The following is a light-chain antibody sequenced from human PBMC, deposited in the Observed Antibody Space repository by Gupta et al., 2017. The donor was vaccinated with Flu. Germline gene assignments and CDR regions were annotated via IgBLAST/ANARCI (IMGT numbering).Light chain of an antibody. J-gene: IGLJ3*02. V-gene: IGLV3-21*02. CDR2: DDT. Sequence: GGNNIGGKTVHWYQQKPGQAPVVAVYDDTARASGIPDRFSGSNSGNTATLTISRVEAGDEADYYCQRWDGSRDQGVFGGGTKLTVL. CDR3: QRWDGSRDQGV. CDR1: NIGGKT.